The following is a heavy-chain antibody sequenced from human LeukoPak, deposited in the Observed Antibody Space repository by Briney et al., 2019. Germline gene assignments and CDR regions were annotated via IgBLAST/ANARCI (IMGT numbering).Heavy chain of an antibody. CDR1: VGTFSSYA. J-gene: IGHJ5*02. D-gene: IGHD6-13*01. CDR3: AIAAAGSWWFDP. CDR2: MNPNGGNT. V-gene: IGHV1-8*02. Sequence: GASVKVSCTASVGTFSSYAINWVRQANGQGLEWMGWMNPNGGNTGYAQKFQGRVTMTRNTSISTAYMELSSLRSEDTAVYYCAIAAAGSWWFDPWGQGTLVTVSS.